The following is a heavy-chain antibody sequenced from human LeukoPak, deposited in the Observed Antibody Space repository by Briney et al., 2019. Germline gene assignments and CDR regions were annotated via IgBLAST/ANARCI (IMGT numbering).Heavy chain of an antibody. V-gene: IGHV1-8*01. J-gene: IGHJ4*02. CDR3: ARGRSGLAAAGTYDY. CDR2: INPNSGRT. Sequence: ASVTVSCKASVYTFTSSDVNWVRQAAGQGLEWMGWINPNSGRTGYAQKFQGRVTMTANTSISTAYMELSSLRFDDTAVYYCARGRSGLAAAGTYDYWGQGTLITVSS. CDR1: VYTFTSSD. D-gene: IGHD6-13*01.